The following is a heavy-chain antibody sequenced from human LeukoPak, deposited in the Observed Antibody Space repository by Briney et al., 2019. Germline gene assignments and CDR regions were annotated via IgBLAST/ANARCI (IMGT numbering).Heavy chain of an antibody. D-gene: IGHD2-8*01. Sequence: VASVKVSCKASGYTFTNYYIHWVRQAPGQGLEWMGRINPNTGGTNYVQKFQSRVTMTRDTFISTAYMELSRLRSDDTDIYFCATNIQENAFDIWGQGTMVTVSS. CDR1: GYTFTNYY. CDR3: ATNIQENAFDI. CDR2: INPNTGGT. V-gene: IGHV1-2*05. J-gene: IGHJ3*02.